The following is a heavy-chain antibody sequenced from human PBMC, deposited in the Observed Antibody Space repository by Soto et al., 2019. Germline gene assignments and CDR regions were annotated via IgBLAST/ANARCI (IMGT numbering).Heavy chain of an antibody. J-gene: IGHJ4*02. D-gene: IGHD3-3*01. CDR1: GYTFTSYA. CDR3: ARDGYYDFWSGYYLGFDY. Sequence: ASVKVSCKASGYTFTSYAMHWVRQAPGQRLEWMGWINAGNGNTKYSQMFQGRVTITRDTSASTAYMELSSLRSEDTAVYYCARDGYYDFWSGYYLGFDYWGQGTLVTVSS. V-gene: IGHV1-3*01. CDR2: INAGNGNT.